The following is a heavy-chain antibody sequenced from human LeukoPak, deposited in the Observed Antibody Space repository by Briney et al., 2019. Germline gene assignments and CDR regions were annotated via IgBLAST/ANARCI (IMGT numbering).Heavy chain of an antibody. CDR3: AREVWVIFGVATNWFDP. J-gene: IGHJ5*02. CDR1: GGSISSSSYY. V-gene: IGHV4-39*07. D-gene: IGHD3-3*01. CDR2: IYYSGST. Sequence: SETLSLTCSVSGGSISSSSYYWGWIRQPPGKGLEWIGSIYYSGSTYYNPSLKSQVTISVDTSRNQFSLKLSSVTAADTAVYYCAREVWVIFGVATNWFDPWGQGTLVTVSS.